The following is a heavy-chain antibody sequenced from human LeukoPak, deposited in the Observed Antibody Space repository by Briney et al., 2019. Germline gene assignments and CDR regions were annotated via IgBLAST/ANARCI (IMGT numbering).Heavy chain of an antibody. CDR1: GFTFSSYS. D-gene: IGHD5-24*01. V-gene: IGHV3-48*01. CDR3: VRRYPRGRWLQSNDAFDI. Sequence: PGGSLTLSCAPSGFTFSSYSMNWVRQPPGKGLEWVSYISSSSSTIYYADSVKGRFTISRDNAKNSLYLQMNSLRAEDTAVYYCVRRYPRGRWLQSNDAFDIWGQGTMVTVSS. J-gene: IGHJ3*02. CDR2: ISSSSSTI.